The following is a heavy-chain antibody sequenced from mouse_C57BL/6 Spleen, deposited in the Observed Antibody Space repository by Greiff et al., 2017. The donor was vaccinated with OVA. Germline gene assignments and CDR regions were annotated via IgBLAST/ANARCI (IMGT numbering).Heavy chain of an antibody. D-gene: IGHD1-1*01. Sequence: QVQLQQSGAELVRPGASVTLSCKASGYTFTDYEMHWVKQTPVHGLEWIGAIDPETGGTAYNQKFKGKAILTADKSSSTAYMELRSLTSEDSAVYYCTRNGDYYGSRFADWGQGTLVTVSA. J-gene: IGHJ3*01. CDR2: IDPETGGT. CDR1: GYTFTDYE. CDR3: TRNGDYYGSRFAD. V-gene: IGHV1-15*01.